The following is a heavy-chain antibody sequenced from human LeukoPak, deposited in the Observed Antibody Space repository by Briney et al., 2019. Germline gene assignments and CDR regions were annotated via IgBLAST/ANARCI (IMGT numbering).Heavy chain of an antibody. Sequence: GESLQISCKASGYSLTSYWIGWVRRMPGKGLEWMGIIYPGDSDTRYSPSFQGQVTISADKSISTAYLQWSSLKASDTAMYYCARHGCQRNYYYYGMDVWGQGTTVTVSS. V-gene: IGHV5-51*01. CDR1: GYSLTSYW. CDR2: IYPGDSDT. CDR3: ARHGCQRNYYYYGMDV. J-gene: IGHJ6*02. D-gene: IGHD2-2*01.